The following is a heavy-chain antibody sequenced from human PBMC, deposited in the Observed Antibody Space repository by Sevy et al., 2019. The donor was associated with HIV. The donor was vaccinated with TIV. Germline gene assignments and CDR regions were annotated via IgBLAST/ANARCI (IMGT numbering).Heavy chain of an antibody. Sequence: AGSLRLSCAASGFTFSDQYMDWVRQAPGKALEWVGRIRNKPKGYTTEYAASVKGRFTISRDDSKNSLFLQMNSLKTEDTAMYYCARELAGRPYCDNWGQGTLVTVSS. CDR2: IRNKPKGYTT. J-gene: IGHJ4*02. CDR1: GFTFSDQY. CDR3: ARELAGRPYCDN. D-gene: IGHD3-10*01. V-gene: IGHV3-72*01.